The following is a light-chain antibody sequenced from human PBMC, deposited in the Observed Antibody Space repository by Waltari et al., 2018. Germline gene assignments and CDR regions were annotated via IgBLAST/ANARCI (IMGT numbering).Light chain of an antibody. CDR2: DVS. CDR3: SSYTSSSTWV. Sequence: WYPQHPGKSLNIFIYDVSKRPAGVSNRFSGSKSGDTASLTISGLQAEDEADYYCSSYTSSSTWVFGGGTKLTVL. J-gene: IGLJ3*02. V-gene: IGLV2-14*04.